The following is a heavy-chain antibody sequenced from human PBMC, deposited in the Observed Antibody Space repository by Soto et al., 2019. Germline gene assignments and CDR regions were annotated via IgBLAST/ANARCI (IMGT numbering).Heavy chain of an antibody. V-gene: IGHV4-30-4*01. Sequence: QVQLQESGPGLVKPSQTLSLTCTVSGGSISSGDYYWSWIRQPPGKGLEWIGYIYYSGSTYYNPSLKSRITISGDTSKNPFSLKLSSVTAADTGVYLWASLPPPPAMGSDYWGQGTLVTVSS. J-gene: IGHJ4*02. CDR1: GGSISSGDYY. D-gene: IGHD2-2*01. CDR2: IYYSGST. CDR3: ASLPPPPAMGSDY.